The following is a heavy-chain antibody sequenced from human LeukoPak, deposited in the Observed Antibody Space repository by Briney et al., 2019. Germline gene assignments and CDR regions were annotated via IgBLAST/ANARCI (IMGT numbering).Heavy chain of an antibody. CDR3: ARGGTDFWSGYYRDYYGMDV. D-gene: IGHD3-3*01. J-gene: IGHJ6*02. Sequence: GGSLRLSCAASGFTFSTYVVNWVRQAPGKGLEWVSTITGSGGSTYYADSVKGRFTISRDNSKNTLYLQMNSLRAEDTAVYYCARGGTDFWSGYYRDYYGMDVWGQGTTVTVSS. CDR1: GFTFSTYV. V-gene: IGHV3-23*01. CDR2: ITGSGGST.